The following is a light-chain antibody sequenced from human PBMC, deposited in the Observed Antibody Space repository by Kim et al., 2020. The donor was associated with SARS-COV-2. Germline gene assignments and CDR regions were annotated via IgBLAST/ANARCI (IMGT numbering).Light chain of an antibody. CDR2: SNN. Sequence: QSVLTQPPSASETPGQRVTISCSGSSSNIGSNTVNWYQQLPGTAPKLLIYSNNYRPSGVPDRFSGSKSDTSASLAISGLQADDEADYYCAAWDDSLSGYVFGTGTKVTVL. J-gene: IGLJ1*01. CDR3: AAWDDSLSGYV. V-gene: IGLV1-44*01. CDR1: SSNIGSNT.